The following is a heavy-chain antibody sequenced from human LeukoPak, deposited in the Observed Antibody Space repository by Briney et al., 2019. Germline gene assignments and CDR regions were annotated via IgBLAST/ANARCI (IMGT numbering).Heavy chain of an antibody. Sequence: GGSLRLSCAASGFTFSSYAMSWVCRAPGKGLEWVSAISGSGGSTYYADSVKGRFTISRDNSKNTLYLQMNSLRAEDTAVYYCAKPQQLVRAYWGQGTLVTVSS. J-gene: IGHJ4*02. V-gene: IGHV3-23*01. D-gene: IGHD6-13*01. CDR2: ISGSGGST. CDR3: AKPQQLVRAY. CDR1: GFTFSSYA.